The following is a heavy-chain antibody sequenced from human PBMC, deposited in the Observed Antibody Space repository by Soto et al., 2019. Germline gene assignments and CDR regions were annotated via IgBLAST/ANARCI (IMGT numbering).Heavy chain of an antibody. D-gene: IGHD6-19*01. Sequence: QVQLVQSGAEEKKPGASVKVSCKASGYTFTSYAMHWVRQAPGQRLEWMGWINAGNGNTKYSQKFQGRVTITRDTSASTAYMELSSLRSEDTAVFFCARAVAVPADFDYWGQGTRVTVSS. J-gene: IGHJ4*02. CDR1: GYTFTSYA. V-gene: IGHV1-3*05. CDR2: INAGNGNT. CDR3: ARAVAVPADFDY.